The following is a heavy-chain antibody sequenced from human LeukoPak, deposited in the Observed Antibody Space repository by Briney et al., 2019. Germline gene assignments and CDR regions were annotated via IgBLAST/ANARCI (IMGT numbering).Heavy chain of an antibody. CDR3: ARDKGSGWFDCDY. D-gene: IGHD6-19*01. Sequence: KPGGSLRLSCANSGVIFSTYSMNWVRQAPGRGLEWVSSISGTSTYINYACSVRGLFTISRDNAKNSLYLQMNSLRAEDTAVYYCARDKGSGWFDCDYWGQGTLVTVSS. V-gene: IGHV3-21*01. CDR2: ISGTSTYI. J-gene: IGHJ4*02. CDR1: GVIFSTYS.